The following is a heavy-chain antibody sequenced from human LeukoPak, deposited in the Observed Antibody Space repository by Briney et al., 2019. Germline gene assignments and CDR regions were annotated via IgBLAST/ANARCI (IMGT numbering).Heavy chain of an antibody. V-gene: IGHV1-3*01. CDR1: GYTFTSYA. Sequence: GASVKVSCKASGYTFTSYAMHWVRQAPGQRLEWMGWINAGNGNTKYSQKFQGRVTITADESTSTAYMELSSLRAEDTAVYYCARENHGYNYYFDYWGQGTLVTVSS. D-gene: IGHD5-24*01. CDR3: ARENHGYNYYFDY. J-gene: IGHJ4*02. CDR2: INAGNGNT.